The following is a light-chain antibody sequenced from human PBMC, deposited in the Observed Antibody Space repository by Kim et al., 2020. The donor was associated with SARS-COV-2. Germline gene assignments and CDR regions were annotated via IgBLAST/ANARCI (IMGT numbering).Light chain of an antibody. CDR3: YQHGSYSRWT. CDR2: GAS. J-gene: IGKJ1*01. CDR1: QGLSGNY. V-gene: IGKV3-20*01. Sequence: PGERATPSCTASQGLSGNYLVWYQQQPRHAPPLLLYGASSTATGIPASMSSSESATAFSLPISRLEPADFSAYYCYQHGSYSRWTFGQGTKVEIK.